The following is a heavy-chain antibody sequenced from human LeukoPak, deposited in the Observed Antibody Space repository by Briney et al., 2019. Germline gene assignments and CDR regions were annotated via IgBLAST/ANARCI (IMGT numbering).Heavy chain of an antibody. CDR3: ARDKGRSSSLDY. J-gene: IGHJ4*02. CDR1: GFTFSDYY. V-gene: IGHV3-11*01. Sequence: GGSLRLSCAASGFTFSDYYMSWIGQAAGKGLEGVSYISCSGSTIYYADSVKGRFTISRHNAKNSPYLQMNSLRAEDTAVYYCARDKGRSSSLDYWGQGALVTVSS. CDR2: ISCSGSTI. D-gene: IGHD6-6*01.